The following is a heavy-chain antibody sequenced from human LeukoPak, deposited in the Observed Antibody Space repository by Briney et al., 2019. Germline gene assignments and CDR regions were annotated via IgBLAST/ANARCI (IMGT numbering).Heavy chain of an antibody. CDR3: ARDPTTVTWVFDY. CDR2: ISSSSSTI. D-gene: IGHD4-17*01. V-gene: IGHV3-48*01. J-gene: IGHJ4*02. Sequence: GGSLRLSCAASGFTFSSYWMSWVRQAPGMGLEWVSYISSSSSTIYYADSVKGRFTTSRDNAKNSLYLQMNSLRAEDTAVYYCARDPTTVTWVFDYWGQGTLVTVSS. CDR1: GFTFSSYW.